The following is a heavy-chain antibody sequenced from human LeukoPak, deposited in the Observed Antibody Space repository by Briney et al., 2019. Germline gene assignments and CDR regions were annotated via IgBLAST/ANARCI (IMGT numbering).Heavy chain of an antibody. CDR3: AKQREYYYDSSGPEGDAFDI. CDR1: GFTVSSNY. J-gene: IGHJ3*02. CDR2: ISGSGGST. D-gene: IGHD3-22*01. V-gene: IGHV3-23*01. Sequence: GGSLRLSCAASGFTVSSNYMSWVRQAPGKGLEWVSAISGSGGSTYYADSVKGRFTISRDNSKNTLYLQMNSLRAEDTAVYYCAKQREYYYDSSGPEGDAFDIWGQGTMVTVSS.